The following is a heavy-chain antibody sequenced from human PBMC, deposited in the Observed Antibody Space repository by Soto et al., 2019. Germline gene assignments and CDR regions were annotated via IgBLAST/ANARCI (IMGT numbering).Heavy chain of an antibody. J-gene: IGHJ6*02. CDR1: GGTFSSYA. Sequence: QVQLVQSGAEVKKPGSSVKVSCKASGGTFSSYAISWVRQAPGQGLEWMGGIIPIFGTANYAQKFQGRVTITADKSTSTAYMELSSLRSEDTAVYYCARGQGGAAGTYYYYGMDVWGQGTTVTVSS. CDR2: IIPIFGTA. V-gene: IGHV1-69*06. CDR3: ARGQGGAAGTYYYYGMDV. D-gene: IGHD6-13*01.